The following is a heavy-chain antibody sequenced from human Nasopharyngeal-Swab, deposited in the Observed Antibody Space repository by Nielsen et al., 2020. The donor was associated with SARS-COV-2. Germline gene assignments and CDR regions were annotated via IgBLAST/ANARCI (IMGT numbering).Heavy chain of an antibody. J-gene: IGHJ4*02. D-gene: IGHD4-11*01. Sequence: GESLKISCAASGFTFSNYWMTWVRQAPGKGLEWVANIKQDGSKKNYVDSVKGRFTISRDDAMNSLYLQMNSLGAEDTAVYYCATHNDYRFENWGQGTLVSVSS. CDR2: IKQDGSKK. CDR3: ATHNDYRFEN. CDR1: GFTFSNYW. V-gene: IGHV3-7*05.